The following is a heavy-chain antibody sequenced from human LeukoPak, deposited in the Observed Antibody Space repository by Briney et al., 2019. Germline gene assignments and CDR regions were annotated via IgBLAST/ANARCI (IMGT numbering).Heavy chain of an antibody. CDR3: ATSSSYSIFWSGYSFQYYFDY. V-gene: IGHV3-30*03. J-gene: IGHJ4*02. Sequence: PGGSLRLSCAASGFTFDNYGMHWVRQAPGKGLEWVAVTSYDGSNNYYADSVKGRFTISRDNSKNTVYLQMNSLRTEDTATYYCATSSSYSIFWSGYSFQYYFDYWGQGTLVTVSS. CDR2: TSYDGSNN. CDR1: GFTFDNYG. D-gene: IGHD3-3*01.